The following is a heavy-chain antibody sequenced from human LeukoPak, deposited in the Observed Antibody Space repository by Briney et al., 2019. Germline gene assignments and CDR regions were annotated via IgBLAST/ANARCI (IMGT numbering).Heavy chain of an antibody. CDR3: ASDEFSDSRGYYAAPLDH. D-gene: IGHD3-22*01. Sequence: ASVKISCKASGYAFTDYYIHWVRQAPGQGLEWMGWINVNTGYTKSAQKFKGRVTMTRDTSITTGYTELSRLKSDDTAVYYCASDEFSDSRGYYAAPLDHWGQGTLVSVSS. CDR2: INVNTGYT. CDR1: GYAFTDYY. V-gene: IGHV1-2*02. J-gene: IGHJ4*02.